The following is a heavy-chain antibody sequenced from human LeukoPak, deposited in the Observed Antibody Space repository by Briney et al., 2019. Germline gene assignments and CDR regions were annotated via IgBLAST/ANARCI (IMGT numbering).Heavy chain of an antibody. CDR2: IYYSGST. V-gene: IGHV4-59*02. Sequence: SETLSLTCTVSGVSVSSYYWSWIRQPPGKGLEWLGYIYYSGSTNYNPSLKSRVTISVDTSKNQFSLKLSSVTAADTAVYYCARTQYYYYYMDIWGKGTTVTISS. J-gene: IGHJ6*03. CDR1: GVSVSSYY. CDR3: ARTQYYYYYMDI.